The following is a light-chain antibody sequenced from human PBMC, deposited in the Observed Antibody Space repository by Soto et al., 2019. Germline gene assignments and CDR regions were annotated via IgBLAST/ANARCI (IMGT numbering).Light chain of an antibody. J-gene: IGKJ4*01. Sequence: EIVLTQSPATLSLSPGERATLSCRASQSVGSDYLAWYQQKPGQAPRVLIYGASSRATGIPDRFSGSGSGTDFTLTISRLEPEDFAVYYCQQYGSSPLTFGGGTKVDIK. CDR1: QSVGSDY. CDR3: QQYGSSPLT. V-gene: IGKV3-20*01. CDR2: GAS.